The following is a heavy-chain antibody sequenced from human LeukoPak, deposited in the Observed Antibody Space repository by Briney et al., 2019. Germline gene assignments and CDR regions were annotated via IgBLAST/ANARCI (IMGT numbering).Heavy chain of an antibody. D-gene: IGHD2-2*01. Sequence: GGSLRLSCAASGFTFSSYAMSWVRQAPGKGLEWVAVISYDGSNKYYADSVKGRFTISRDNSKNTLYLQMNSLRAEDTAVYYCARDQAALLGYCSSTSCYYYYGMDVWGQGTTVTVSS. CDR1: GFTFSSYA. CDR3: ARDQAALLGYCSSTSCYYYYGMDV. J-gene: IGHJ6*02. CDR2: ISYDGSNK. V-gene: IGHV3-30-3*01.